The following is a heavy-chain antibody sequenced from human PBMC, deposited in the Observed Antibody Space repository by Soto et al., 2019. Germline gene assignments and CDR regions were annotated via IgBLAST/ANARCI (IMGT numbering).Heavy chain of an antibody. CDR1: GGSIRSSSYY. CDR3: VRHGCQLVRVFDF. J-gene: IGHJ4*02. CDR2: SYYSWST. Sequence: SGTLSFTFTVPGGSIRSSSYYWGWIRQPVGKGRERIGSSYYSWSTYYKPHLKSRVDISVDTSKNKLCLKLSSVTAADTAVYYFVRHGCQLVRVFDFCGQGTLVTVSS. V-gene: IGHV4-39*01. D-gene: IGHD6-6*01.